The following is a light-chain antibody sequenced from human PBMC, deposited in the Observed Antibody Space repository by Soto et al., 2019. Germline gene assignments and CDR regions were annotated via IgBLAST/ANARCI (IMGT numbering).Light chain of an antibody. Sequence: DIQMTQSPSSLSASVGDRVTITCRASQSIDRHLNWYQQKPGKAPKVLIYAASSLQSGVPSRFSGSGSGTDFTLIISSLQAEDVAIYSCNQSRTIPWTFGQGTKVEMK. CDR2: AAS. J-gene: IGKJ1*01. CDR1: QSIDRH. V-gene: IGKV1-39*01. CDR3: NQSRTIPWT.